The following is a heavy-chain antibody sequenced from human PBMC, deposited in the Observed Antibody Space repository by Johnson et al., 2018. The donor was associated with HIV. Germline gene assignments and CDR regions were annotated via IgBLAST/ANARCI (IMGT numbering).Heavy chain of an antibody. J-gene: IGHJ3*02. CDR2: IKQDGSEK. D-gene: IGHD1-26*01. Sequence: VQLVESGGCLVQPGGSLRLSYAASGFTFSSYWMSWVRQAPGKGLEWVANIKQDGSEKYSVDSVKGRFTISRDNAKNSLYLQMNSLRAEDTAVYYCARDRGLWERNGAGAFDIWGQGTMVTVSS. CDR3: ARDRGLWERNGAGAFDI. CDR1: GFTFSSYW. V-gene: IGHV3-7*01.